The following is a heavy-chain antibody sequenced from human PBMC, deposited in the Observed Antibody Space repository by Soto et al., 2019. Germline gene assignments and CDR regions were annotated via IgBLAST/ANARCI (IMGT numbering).Heavy chain of an antibody. V-gene: IGHV3-7*01. Sequence: EVQLVESGGGLVQPGGSLRLSCAASGFTFSSYWMSWVRQAPGKGLEWVANIKQDGSEKYYVDSVKGRFTISRDNAKNSLYLQMNSLRAEDTAVYYCARLTGYSSGRYYYYYGMDVWGQGTTVTVSS. J-gene: IGHJ6*02. CDR1: GFTFSSYW. D-gene: IGHD6-19*01. CDR2: IKQDGSEK. CDR3: ARLTGYSSGRYYYYYGMDV.